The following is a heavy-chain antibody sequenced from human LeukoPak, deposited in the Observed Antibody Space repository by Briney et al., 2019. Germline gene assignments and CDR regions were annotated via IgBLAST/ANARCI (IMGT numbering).Heavy chain of an antibody. V-gene: IGHV4-59*08. CDR1: GGSISSYY. J-gene: IGHJ6*03. D-gene: IGHD3-10*01. CDR3: ARSDLVLLWFGDHWGGYYMDV. Sequence: SETLSLTCTVSGGSISSYYWSWIRQPPGKGLEWIGYIYYSGSTYYNPSLKSRVTISVDTSKNQFSLKLSSVTAADKAVYYCARSDLVLLWFGDHWGGYYMDVWGKGTTVTISS. CDR2: IYYSGST.